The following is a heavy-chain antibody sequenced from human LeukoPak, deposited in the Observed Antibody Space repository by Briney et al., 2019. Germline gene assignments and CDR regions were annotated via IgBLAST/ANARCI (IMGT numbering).Heavy chain of an antibody. J-gene: IGHJ4*02. D-gene: IGHD3-22*01. CDR2: IYSGGST. V-gene: IGHV3-53*05. CDR3: ARGSLDFWSGYTNYYDSSGYPDY. Sequence: PGGSLRLSCAASGFTVSSNYMSWVRQAPGKGLEWVSLIYSGGSTYYADSVKGRFTISRDNSKNTLYLQMNSLRAEDTAVYYCARGSLDFWSGYTNYYDSSGYPDYWGQGTLVTVSS. CDR1: GFTVSSNY.